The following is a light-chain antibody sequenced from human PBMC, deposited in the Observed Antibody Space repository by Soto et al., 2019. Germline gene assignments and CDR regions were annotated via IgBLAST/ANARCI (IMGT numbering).Light chain of an antibody. CDR3: QQYNDSPYT. J-gene: IGKJ2*01. CDR2: GAS. Sequence: NVLTQSPGTLSLSPGESASLSCRASRDVTSRYVAWFQQKPGKAPRLLIYGASSRATGIPARFSGSGSGTDYILTIDRLEPEDFAVYYCQQYNDSPYTFGQGTKLEIK. V-gene: IGKV3-20*01. CDR1: RDVTSRY.